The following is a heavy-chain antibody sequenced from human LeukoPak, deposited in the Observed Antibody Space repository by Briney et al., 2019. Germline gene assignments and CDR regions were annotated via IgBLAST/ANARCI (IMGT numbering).Heavy chain of an antibody. V-gene: IGHV1-18*01. CDR3: ARSPPTTSKNWFDP. CDR1: GYTFTSYG. Sequence: ASVKVSCKASGYTFTSYGISWVRQAPGQGLEWMGWISAYNGNTNYAQKLQGRVTMTTDTSTSTAYMVLRSLRSDDTAVYYCARSPPTTSKNWFDPWGQGTLVTVSS. J-gene: IGHJ5*02. CDR2: ISAYNGNT. D-gene: IGHD1-14*01.